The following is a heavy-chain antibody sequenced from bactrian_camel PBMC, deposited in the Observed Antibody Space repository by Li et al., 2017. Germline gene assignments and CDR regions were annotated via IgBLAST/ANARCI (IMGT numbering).Heavy chain of an antibody. CDR1: YNLSS. Sequence: HVQLVESGGGSVQAGGSLRLSCVPSYNLSSMAWFRQGSGKERESVACIHRDGTIHYANFVEGRFTISQDNAKSTVFLQMNSLKPEDTAMYYCKTACRGRDFWGQGTQVTVS. CDR2: IHRDGTI. V-gene: IGHV3S53*01. J-gene: IGHJ4*01. CDR3: KTACRGRDF.